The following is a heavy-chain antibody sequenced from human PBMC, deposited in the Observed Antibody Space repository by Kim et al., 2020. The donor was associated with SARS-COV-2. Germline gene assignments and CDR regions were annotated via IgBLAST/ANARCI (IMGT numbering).Heavy chain of an antibody. Sequence: GGSLRLSCAASGFTFSSYAMSWVRQAPGKGLEWVSAISGSGISTYYADSVKGRFTISRDNSKNTLYLQMNSLRAEDTAVYYCAKDRITMIVVVIEYFQHWGQGTLVTVSS. CDR2: ISGSGIST. V-gene: IGHV3-23*01. D-gene: IGHD3-22*01. CDR1: GFTFSSYA. CDR3: AKDRITMIVVVIEYFQH. J-gene: IGHJ1*01.